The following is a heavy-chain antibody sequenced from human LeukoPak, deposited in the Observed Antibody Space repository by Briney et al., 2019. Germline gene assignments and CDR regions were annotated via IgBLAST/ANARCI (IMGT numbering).Heavy chain of an antibody. Sequence: SETLSLTCAVYGGPFSPYYWSWIRQPPGKGLEWIGEINHSGSTNYNPSLRSRVTISVDTSKNQFSLRLSSVTAADTAVYYCARGGFYCGGDCYVDYWGQGTLVTVSS. CDR1: GGPFSPYY. D-gene: IGHD2-21*02. CDR3: ARGGFYCGGDCYVDY. V-gene: IGHV4-34*01. J-gene: IGHJ4*02. CDR2: INHSGST.